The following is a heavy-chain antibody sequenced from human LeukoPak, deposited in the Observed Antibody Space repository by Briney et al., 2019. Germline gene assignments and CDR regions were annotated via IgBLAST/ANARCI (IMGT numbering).Heavy chain of an antibody. CDR2: IYYSGST. Sequence: SETLSLTCTVSGGSISSGDYYWSWIRQPPGKGLEWIGYIYYSGSTYYNPSLKSRVTISVDTSKNQFSLKLSSVTAADTAVYYCARGGSEYDIVVVPAADYWGQGTLVTVSS. CDR1: GGSISSGDYY. D-gene: IGHD2-2*01. CDR3: ARGGSEYDIVVVPAADY. V-gene: IGHV4-30-4*08. J-gene: IGHJ4*02.